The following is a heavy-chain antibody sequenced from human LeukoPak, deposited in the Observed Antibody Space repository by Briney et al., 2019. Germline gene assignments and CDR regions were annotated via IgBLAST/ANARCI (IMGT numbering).Heavy chain of an antibody. D-gene: IGHD6-19*01. CDR3: AKSRSVAGHGGDAFDI. CDR2: ISWSSGSI. CDR1: GFTFYDYA. V-gene: IGHV3-9*03. J-gene: IGHJ3*02. Sequence: AGRSLRLSCAASGFTFYDYAMHWVRQAPGKGLEWVSGISWSSGSIGYADSVKGRFTISRDNAKNSLYLQMNSLRAEDMALYYCAKSRSVAGHGGDAFDIWGQGTMVTVSS.